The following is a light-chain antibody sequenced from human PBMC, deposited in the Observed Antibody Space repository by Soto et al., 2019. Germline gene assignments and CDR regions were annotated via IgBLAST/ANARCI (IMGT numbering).Light chain of an antibody. J-gene: IGKJ4*01. Sequence: ELVLTQSPGTLSLSPGERATLSCRASQSVSSSYLAWYQQKPGQAPRPLIYVASSRATGIPDRFSGSGSGTDFTLTISRLEPEDFAVYYCQHYGSSPLTFGGVTKVEIK. CDR2: VAS. CDR1: QSVSSSY. V-gene: IGKV3-20*01. CDR3: QHYGSSPLT.